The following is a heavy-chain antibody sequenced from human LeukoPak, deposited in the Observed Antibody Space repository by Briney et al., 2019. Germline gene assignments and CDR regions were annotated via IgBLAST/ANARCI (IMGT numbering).Heavy chain of an antibody. CDR3: TRDGRVAYEMDV. CDR1: GFTFSRHP. V-gene: IGHV3-48*01. D-gene: IGHD2-15*01. CDR2: ISPGTI. Sequence: GGSLRLSCAASGFTFSRHPMNWVRQAPGKGLEWVSYISPGTIYYADSGKGRFTISRDNAKNSLYLQMNSLRAEDTAVYSCTRDGRVAYEMDVWGQGTTVTVSS. J-gene: IGHJ6*02.